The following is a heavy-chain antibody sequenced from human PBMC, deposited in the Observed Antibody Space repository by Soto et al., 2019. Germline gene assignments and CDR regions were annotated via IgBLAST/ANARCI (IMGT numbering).Heavy chain of an antibody. CDR3: ARDDFDVRGVYYYYGMDV. Sequence: QAQLVQYGAEVKKPGASVKVSCKDSGYTFSSYGITWVLQAPGQGLEWMAWISGYNGNTNYAQNRQGRVTMTTDTTTNTAYMAVRRLRSDDTAVYYCARDDFDVRGVYYYYGMDVWGQGTTVTVSS. V-gene: IGHV1-18*01. CDR2: ISGYNGNT. CDR1: GYTFSSYG. D-gene: IGHD3-10*02. J-gene: IGHJ6*02.